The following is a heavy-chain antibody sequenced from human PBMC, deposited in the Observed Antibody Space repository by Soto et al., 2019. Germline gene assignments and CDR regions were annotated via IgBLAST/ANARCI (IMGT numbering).Heavy chain of an antibody. D-gene: IGHD4-17*01. Sequence: SVKVSCKASGGTFSSHAISWVRQAPGQGLEWMGGIIPIFGTANYAQKFQGRVTITADESTSTAYMELSSLRSEDTAVYYCARDYAYYYGMDVWGQGTTVTVSS. CDR1: GGTFSSHA. J-gene: IGHJ6*02. CDR2: IIPIFGTA. CDR3: ARDYAYYYGMDV. V-gene: IGHV1-69*13.